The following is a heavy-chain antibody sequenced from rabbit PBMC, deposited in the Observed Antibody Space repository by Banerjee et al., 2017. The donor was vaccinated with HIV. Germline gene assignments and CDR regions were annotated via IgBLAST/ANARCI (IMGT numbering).Heavy chain of an antibody. CDR3: ARAPYTSGSGYSIGDL. V-gene: IGHV1S45*01. D-gene: IGHD1-1*01. CDR2: ISTGGGT. CDR1: GFSLSSYW. J-gene: IGHJ4*01. Sequence: QEQLGESGGGLATIGGSLTLTCTASGFSLSSYWMTWVRHAPGEGLEFIGTISTGGGTYYASWAKGRFTVSRTSSTTVTLQMTSLTAADTATYFCARAPYTSGSGYSIGDLWGPGTLVTVS.